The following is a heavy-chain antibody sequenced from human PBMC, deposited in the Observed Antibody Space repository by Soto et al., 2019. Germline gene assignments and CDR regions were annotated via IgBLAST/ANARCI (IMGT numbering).Heavy chain of an antibody. CDR1: GFTFSNSW. CDR2: IKEDGSEK. Sequence: PVGCRRLSCAASGFTFSNSWMSWVRQAPGKGLEWVANIKEDGSEKDYVDPVKGRFTITRDNAKNSLYLQMNNLRAEDTAVYFCTRKRFGMDVWGQGTTVTVSS. V-gene: IGHV3-7*03. CDR3: TRKRFGMDV. J-gene: IGHJ6*02.